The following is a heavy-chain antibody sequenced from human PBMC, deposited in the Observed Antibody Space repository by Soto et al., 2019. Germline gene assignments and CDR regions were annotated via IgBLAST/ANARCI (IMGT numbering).Heavy chain of an antibody. D-gene: IGHD6-13*01. J-gene: IGHJ4*02. V-gene: IGHV1-18*01. Sequence: ASVKVSCKASGYTFTSYGISWVRQAPGQGLEWMGWISANSGNTNYAQKLQGWVTMTRDTSTSTACMELSRLRSDDTAVYYCARAHVQACSLTSWGQGTLVTVSS. CDR2: ISANSGNT. CDR3: ARAHVQACSLTS. CDR1: GYTFTSYG.